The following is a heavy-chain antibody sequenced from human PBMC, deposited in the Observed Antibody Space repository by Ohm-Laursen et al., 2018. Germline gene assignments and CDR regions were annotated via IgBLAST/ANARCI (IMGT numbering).Heavy chain of an antibody. CDR1: GFTFSDFY. V-gene: IGHV3-11*01. Sequence: SLRLSCSAPGFTFSDFYMSWFRQAPGKGLEWVSYISSSSSTIYYADSVKGRFTISRDNARNSLYLQMNSLRADDTAVYYCAREGTGGYGMDVWGQGTTVTVSS. CDR3: AREGTGGYGMDV. J-gene: IGHJ6*02. CDR2: ISSSSSTI.